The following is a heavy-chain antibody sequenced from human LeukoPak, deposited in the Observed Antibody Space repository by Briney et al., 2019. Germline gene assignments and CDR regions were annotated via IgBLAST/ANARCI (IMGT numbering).Heavy chain of an antibody. CDR3: ARSVVVRGVIPFYFDY. J-gene: IGHJ4*02. V-gene: IGHV3-48*02. Sequence: GGSLRPSCAASGFTFSSYSMNWVRQAPGKGLEWVSYLSSSSSTIYYADSVKGRFTISRDNAKNSLYLQVNSLRDEDTAVYYCARSVVVRGVIPFYFDYWGQGTLVTVSS. CDR2: LSSSSSTI. CDR1: GFTFSSYS. D-gene: IGHD3-10*01.